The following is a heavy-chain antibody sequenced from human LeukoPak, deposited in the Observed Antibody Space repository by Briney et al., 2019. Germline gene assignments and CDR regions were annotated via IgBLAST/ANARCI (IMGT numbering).Heavy chain of an antibody. CDR1: GYTFTSYY. V-gene: IGHV1-46*01. D-gene: IGHD3-22*01. J-gene: IGHJ4*02. CDR3: ARDYSPNYYDSSGHFDY. CDR2: INPSGGST. Sequence: GASVKVSCKASGYTFTSYYMHWVRQAPGQGLEWMGIINPSGGSTSCAQKFQGRVTMTRDMSTSTVYMELSSLRSEDTAVYYCARDYSPNYYDSSGHFDYWGQGTLVTVSS.